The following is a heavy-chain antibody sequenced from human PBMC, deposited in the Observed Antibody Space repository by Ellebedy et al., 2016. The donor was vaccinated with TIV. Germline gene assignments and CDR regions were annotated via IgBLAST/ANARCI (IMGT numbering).Heavy chain of an antibody. CDR1: GFIFSSAW. V-gene: IGHV3-15*01. Sequence: GESLKISXAASGFIFSSAWMSWVRQAPGKRLEWVGRIKSKSDGGTTDFPAPVRGRFTISRDDSQNTMYLQMNTLRTEDTAVYFCATLVRGGFWGQGALVTVSS. J-gene: IGHJ4*02. D-gene: IGHD3-10*02. CDR3: ATLVRGGF. CDR2: IKSKSDGGTT.